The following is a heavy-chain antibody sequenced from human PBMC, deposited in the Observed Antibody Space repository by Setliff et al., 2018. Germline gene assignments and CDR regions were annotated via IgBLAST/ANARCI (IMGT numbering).Heavy chain of an antibody. D-gene: IGHD4-17*01. J-gene: IGHJ5*02. CDR3: AKDPNGDFFGAFDT. CDR2: IKDSDYST. V-gene: IGHV3-23*05. CDR1: GFTISGYA. Sequence: ETLSLSCVGSGFTISGYAMTWVRQVPGKGLEWISSIKDSDYSTYYADSVKGRFTISRDNSKNTLYLQMNGLRAEDSALYYCAKDPNGDFFGAFDTWGQGTLVT.